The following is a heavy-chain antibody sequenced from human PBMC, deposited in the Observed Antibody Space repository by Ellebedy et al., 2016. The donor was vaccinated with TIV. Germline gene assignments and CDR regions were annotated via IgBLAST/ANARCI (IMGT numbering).Heavy chain of an antibody. J-gene: IGHJ4*02. D-gene: IGHD1-26*01. Sequence: AASVKVSCKASGYTFTSYGISWVRQATGQGLEWMGGIIPIFGTANYAQKFQGRVPITAEESTSTAYMELSSLRSGDTAVYYCARDSGTSSGSLDYWGQGTLVTVSS. CDR2: IIPIFGTA. CDR3: ARDSGTSSGSLDY. V-gene: IGHV1-69*13. CDR1: GYTFTSYG.